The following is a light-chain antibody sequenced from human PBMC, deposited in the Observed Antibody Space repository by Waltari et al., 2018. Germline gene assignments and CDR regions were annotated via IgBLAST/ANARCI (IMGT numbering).Light chain of an antibody. CDR2: EFS. CDR3: SSRAGNNRV. J-gene: IGLJ2*01. V-gene: IGLV2-8*01. CDR1: SSDVGGYDH. Sequence: QSALTQPPSASGSPGQSVTISCTGTSSDVGGYDHVSWYQQHPGKAPKLMLYEFSKRPSGVPDRFSGSKSGSTASLTVSGLQAEDEADYYCSSRAGNNRVFGGGTTLTVL.